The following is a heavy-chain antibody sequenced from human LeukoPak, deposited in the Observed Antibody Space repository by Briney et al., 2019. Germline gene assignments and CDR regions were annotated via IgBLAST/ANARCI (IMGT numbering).Heavy chain of an antibody. CDR2: IASDGRKQ. D-gene: IGHD2-21*01. CDR1: GFTFSSNA. CDR3: AKGVLTLWYYGMDV. V-gene: IGHV3-30*04. Sequence: GTSLRLSCIASGFTFSSNAMHWVRQAPGKGLEWVAIIASDGRKQYYADPVKGRFTISRDNSKNTLYLQMNSLRAEDTAVYYCAKGVLTLWYYGMDVWGQGTTVTVSS. J-gene: IGHJ6*02.